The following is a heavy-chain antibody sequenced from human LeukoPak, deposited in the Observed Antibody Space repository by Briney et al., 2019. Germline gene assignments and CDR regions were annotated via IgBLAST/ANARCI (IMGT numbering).Heavy chain of an antibody. Sequence: LRLSCAASGFTFSSYAMSWIRQPPGKALEWLAHIFSNDEKSYSTSLKSRLTISKDTSKSQVVLTMTNMDPVDTATYYCARISGPMIVDYWGQGTLVTVSS. CDR2: IFSNDEK. CDR1: GFTFSSYA. J-gene: IGHJ4*02. D-gene: IGHD3-22*01. V-gene: IGHV2-26*01. CDR3: ARISGPMIVDY.